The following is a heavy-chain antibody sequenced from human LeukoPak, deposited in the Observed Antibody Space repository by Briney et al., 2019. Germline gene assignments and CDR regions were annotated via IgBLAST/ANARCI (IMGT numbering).Heavy chain of an antibody. Sequence: GGALRLSCAASGFTFSTYWMHWVRHAPGKGVVWVSRIKSDGSTNYADSVKGRFTISRDNAKNTVSLQMNSLRPEDTGVYYCARAPSEIGGYYPEYFRHWGQGTLVTVSS. CDR2: IKSDGST. J-gene: IGHJ1*01. V-gene: IGHV3-74*01. D-gene: IGHD3-22*01. CDR1: GFTFSTYW. CDR3: ARAPSEIGGYYPEYFRH.